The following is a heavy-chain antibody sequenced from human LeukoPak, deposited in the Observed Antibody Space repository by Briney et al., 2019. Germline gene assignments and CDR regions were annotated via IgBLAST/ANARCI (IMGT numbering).Heavy chain of an antibody. Sequence: SETLSLTCTVSSGSISTSNYYWGWIRQPPGKGLEWIGSIYYSGSTYYNPSLKSRVTISVDTSKNQFSLKLSSVTAADTAVYYCARGSYCSGGSCYQEWGQGTLVTVSS. CDR3: ARGSYCSGGSCYQE. V-gene: IGHV4-39*07. CDR2: IYYSGST. J-gene: IGHJ4*02. D-gene: IGHD2-15*01. CDR1: SGSISTSNYY.